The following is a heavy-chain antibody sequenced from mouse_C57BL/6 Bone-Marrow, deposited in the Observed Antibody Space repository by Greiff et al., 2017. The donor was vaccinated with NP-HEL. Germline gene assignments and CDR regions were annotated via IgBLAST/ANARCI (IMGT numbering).Heavy chain of an antibody. CDR3: ARQLAAY. CDR2: ISDGGSYT. J-gene: IGHJ3*01. Sequence: EVQLVESGGGLVKPGGSLKLSCAASGFTFSSYAMSWVRQTPEKRLAWVATISDGGSYTYYPDNVKGRFTISRDNAKNTLYLNMSHLKSEDTAMYYCARQLAAYWGQGTLVTVSA. V-gene: IGHV5-4*01. D-gene: IGHD3-1*01. CDR1: GFTFSSYA.